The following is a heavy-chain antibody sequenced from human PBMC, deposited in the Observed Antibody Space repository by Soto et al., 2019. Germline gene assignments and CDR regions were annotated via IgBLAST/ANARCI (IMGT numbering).Heavy chain of an antibody. CDR3: ARQGVGPLHGLVDV. V-gene: IGHV4-59*08. CDR1: GGSISSYY. Sequence: QVQLQESGPGLVKPSATLSLSCTVSGGSISSYYWSWFRQSPGKRMEWIGYVHHSWGSSYNPSLQSRGAISLDTSKSQFSLKVTSVTATGTALYYCARQGVGPLHGLVDVWGQGTTVTVSS. CDR2: VHHSWGS. D-gene: IGHD1-26*01. J-gene: IGHJ6*02.